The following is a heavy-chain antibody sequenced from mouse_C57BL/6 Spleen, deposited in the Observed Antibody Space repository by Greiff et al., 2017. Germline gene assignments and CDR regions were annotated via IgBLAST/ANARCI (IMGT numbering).Heavy chain of an antibody. J-gene: IGHJ2*01. CDR2: ISYDGSN. Sequence: VQLKESGPGLVKPSQSLSLTCSVTGYSITSGYYWNWIRQFPGNKLEWMGYISYDGSNNYNPSLKNRISITRDTSKNQFFLKLNSVTTEDTATYYCARAGGYFDYWGQGTTLTVSS. V-gene: IGHV3-6*01. CDR1: GYSITSGYY. CDR3: ARAGGYFDY.